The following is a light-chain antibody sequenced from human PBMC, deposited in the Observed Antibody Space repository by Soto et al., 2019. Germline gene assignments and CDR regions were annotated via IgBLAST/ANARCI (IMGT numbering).Light chain of an antibody. CDR1: QSVSSY. CDR3: QQRINWPLT. Sequence: EIVLTQSPGTRSLSPGERATLSCRASQSVSSYLAWYQQKPGQAPRLLISDATNRATGISARFSGSGSGTDFTLTIDSLEPEDFAVYYCQQRINWPLTFGGGTKVDIK. V-gene: IGKV3-11*01. CDR2: DAT. J-gene: IGKJ4*01.